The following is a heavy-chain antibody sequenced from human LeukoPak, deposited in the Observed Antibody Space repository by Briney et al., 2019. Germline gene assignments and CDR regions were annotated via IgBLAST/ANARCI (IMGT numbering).Heavy chain of an antibody. V-gene: IGHV3-11*01. D-gene: IGHD4-17*01. CDR3: ARVDYGDYVAAVDI. J-gene: IGHJ3*02. CDR2: ISSSGSTI. CDR1: GFTFSDYY. Sequence: GGSLRLSCAASGFTFSDYYMSWIRQAPGKGLEWVSYISSSGSTIYYADSVKGRFTISRDNAKSSLCLQMNSLRADDTAVYYCARVDYGDYVAAVDIWGQGTMVTVSS.